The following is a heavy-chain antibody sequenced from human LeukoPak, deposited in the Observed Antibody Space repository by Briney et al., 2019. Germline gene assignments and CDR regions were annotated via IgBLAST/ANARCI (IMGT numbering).Heavy chain of an antibody. CDR3: ARHDAKGRLQRGFFDY. V-gene: IGHV3-7*01. J-gene: IGHJ4*02. D-gene: IGHD4-11*01. CDR1: GFTFSSYW. CDR2: IKQDGSEK. Sequence: GGSLRLSCAASGFTFSSYWMSWVRQAPGKGLEWVANIKQDGSEKYYVDSVKGRFTISRDNAKNSLYLQMNSLRAEDTAVYYCARHDAKGRLQRGFFDYWGQGTLVTVSS.